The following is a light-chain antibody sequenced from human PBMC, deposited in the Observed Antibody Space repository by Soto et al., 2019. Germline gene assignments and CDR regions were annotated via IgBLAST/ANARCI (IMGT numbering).Light chain of an antibody. CDR2: GAS. J-gene: IGKJ1*01. V-gene: IGKV3-20*01. CDR3: QQYGSSRT. Sequence: IVMTQSPATLSVSPGERATLTRRASQSVRNNLAWYQQKPGQAPRLLIYGASSRATGIPDRFSGSGSGTDFTLTISRLEPEDFAVYYCQQYGSSRTVGQGNKVDIK. CDR1: QSVRNN.